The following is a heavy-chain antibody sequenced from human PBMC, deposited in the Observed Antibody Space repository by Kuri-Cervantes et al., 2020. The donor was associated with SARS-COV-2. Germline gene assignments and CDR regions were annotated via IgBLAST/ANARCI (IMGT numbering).Heavy chain of an antibody. V-gene: IGHV3-30*18. CDR3: AKELSRDIVVVPVYHYYYGMDV. D-gene: IGHD2-2*01. Sequence: GGSLRLSCAASGFTFGSYGMHWVRQAPGKGLEWVAVISYDGSNKYYADSVKGRFTISRDNSKNTLYLQMNSLRAEDTAVYYCAKELSRDIVVVPVYHYYYGMDVWGQGTTVTVSS. CDR1: GFTFGSYG. CDR2: ISYDGSNK. J-gene: IGHJ6*02.